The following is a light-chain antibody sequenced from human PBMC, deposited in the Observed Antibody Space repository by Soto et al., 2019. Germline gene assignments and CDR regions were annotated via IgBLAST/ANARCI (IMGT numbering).Light chain of an antibody. CDR1: QSVSNK. CDR3: QYYKKPYT. V-gene: IGKV3-15*01. CDR2: GAS. J-gene: IGKJ2*01. Sequence: ELLMTQSPATLSVSPGEKATLSCRASQSVSNKLAWYQKKPGQAPRLLIYGASTRATGVPARFSGSGSGTEVTLTISSLQSEDFAVYYCQYYKKPYTFGQGTKLEIK.